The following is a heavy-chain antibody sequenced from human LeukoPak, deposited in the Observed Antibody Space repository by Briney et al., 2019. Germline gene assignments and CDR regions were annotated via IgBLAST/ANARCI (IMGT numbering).Heavy chain of an antibody. V-gene: IGHV3-30*03. CDR1: GFTFSSYG. CDR3: AQLRNSDY. CDR2: ISYDGSNK. Sequence: SGRSLRLSCAASGFTFSSYGMHWVRQAPGKGLEWVAVISYDGSNKYYADSVKGRFTISRDNSKNTLYLQMNSLRAEDTAVYYCAQLRNSDYWGQGTLVTVSS. J-gene: IGHJ4*02. D-gene: IGHD2/OR15-2a*01.